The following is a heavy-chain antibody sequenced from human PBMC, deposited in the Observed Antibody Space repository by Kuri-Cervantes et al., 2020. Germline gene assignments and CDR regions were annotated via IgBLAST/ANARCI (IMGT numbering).Heavy chain of an antibody. V-gene: IGHV3-7*01. D-gene: IGHD6-25*01. CDR3: ARGGFSHNLDV. CDR2: IKQDGSEK. CDR1: GFTFDDYG. J-gene: IGHJ6*04. Sequence: GESLKISCAASGFTFDDYGMSWVRQAPGKGLEWVANIKQDGSEKYYVDSVKGRFTISRDNAKDMVYLQMNTLGADDTAVYYCARGGFSHNLDVWGKGTAVTVSS.